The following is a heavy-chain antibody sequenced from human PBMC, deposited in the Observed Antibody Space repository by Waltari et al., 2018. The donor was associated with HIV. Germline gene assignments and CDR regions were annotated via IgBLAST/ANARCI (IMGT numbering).Heavy chain of an antibody. V-gene: IGHV4-34*01. CDR1: GGTISAYF. CDR2: IRHDGST. CDR3: ARVQFLWRRSGNSRGSVDV. Sequence: QVQLRQWGSGLVKTSETLSLTCEIYGGTISAYFWTWIRQAPGEGLVWIGEIRHDGSTNYNPSLESRVSLSLGTSQNQFSLNLRSVTAADTAVYYCARVQFLWRRSGNSRGSVDVWGQGTTVTVSS. D-gene: IGHD3-3*01. J-gene: IGHJ6*02.